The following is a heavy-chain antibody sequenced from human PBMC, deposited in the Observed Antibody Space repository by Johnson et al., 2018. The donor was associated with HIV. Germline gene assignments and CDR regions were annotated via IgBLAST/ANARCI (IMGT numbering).Heavy chain of an antibody. CDR3: ARGPVMVRGVTDAFDI. D-gene: IGHD3-10*01. CDR1: GFTFSSYA. V-gene: IGHV3-30*04. J-gene: IGHJ3*02. Sequence: QVQLVESGGGLVQPGRSLKLSCAASGFTFSSYAMHWVRQAPGKGLEWVAVISYDGSNQYYADSVKGRFTISRDNSKNTLYLQMNSLRAEDTAVYYCARGPVMVRGVTDAFDIWGQGTMVTVSS. CDR2: ISYDGSNQ.